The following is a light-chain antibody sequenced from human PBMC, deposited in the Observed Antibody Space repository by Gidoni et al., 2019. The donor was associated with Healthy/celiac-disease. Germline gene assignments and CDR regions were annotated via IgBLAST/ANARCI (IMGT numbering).Light chain of an antibody. V-gene: IGKV1-39*01. CDR3: QQSYSTPFT. J-gene: IGKJ3*01. CDR1: QSISSY. Sequence: QMTQSPSSLSASVGDRVTITCRASQSISSYLNWYQQKPGKAPKLLIYAASSLQSGVPSRFSGSGSGTDFTLTISSLQPEDFATYYCQQSYSTPFTFGPGTKVDIK. CDR2: AAS.